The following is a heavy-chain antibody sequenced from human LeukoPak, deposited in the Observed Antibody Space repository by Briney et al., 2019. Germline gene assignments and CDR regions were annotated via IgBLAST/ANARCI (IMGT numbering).Heavy chain of an antibody. J-gene: IGHJ4*02. Sequence: ASVKVSCKASGYTFTGYYMHWVRQAPGQGREWMGWINPNSGGTNYAQKFQGRVTMTRDTSISTAYMELSRLRSDDTAVYYCARDRGYSGYDYCYFDYWGQGTLVTVSS. V-gene: IGHV1-2*02. CDR2: INPNSGGT. D-gene: IGHD5-12*01. CDR3: ARDRGYSGYDYCYFDY. CDR1: GYTFTGYY.